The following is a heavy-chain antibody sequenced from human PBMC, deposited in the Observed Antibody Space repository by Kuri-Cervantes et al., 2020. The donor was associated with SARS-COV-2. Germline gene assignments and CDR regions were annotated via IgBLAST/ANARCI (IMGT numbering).Heavy chain of an antibody. V-gene: IGHV1-18*01. CDR2: ISAYNGNT. Sequence: ASVKVSCKASGYTFTSYGISWVRQAPGQGLEWMGWISAYNGNTNYAQKLQGRVTMTTGTSTSTVYVELSSLRSEDTAVYYCARARSGTIDAFDIWGQGTMVTVSS. CDR3: ARARSGTIDAFDI. D-gene: IGHD3-10*01. J-gene: IGHJ3*02. CDR1: GYTFTSYG.